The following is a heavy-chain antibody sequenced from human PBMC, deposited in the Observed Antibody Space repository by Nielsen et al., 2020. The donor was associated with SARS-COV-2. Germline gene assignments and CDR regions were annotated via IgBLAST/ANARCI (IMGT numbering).Heavy chain of an antibody. V-gene: IGHV3-9*01. D-gene: IGHD6-13*01. CDR1: GFTFDDYA. CDR2: ISWNSGSI. J-gene: IGHJ5*02. Sequence: SLKISCAASGFTFDDYAMHWVRKAPGKGLEWVSGISWNSGSIGYADSVKGRFTISRDNAKNSLYLQMNSLRAEDTALYYCAKAGYSSSWQVNWFDPWGQGTLVTVSS. CDR3: AKAGYSSSWQVNWFDP.